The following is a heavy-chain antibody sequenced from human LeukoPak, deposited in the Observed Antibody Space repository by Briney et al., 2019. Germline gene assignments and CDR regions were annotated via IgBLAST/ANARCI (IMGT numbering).Heavy chain of an antibody. CDR2: ISYDGSHK. V-gene: IGHV3-30*12. D-gene: IGHD3-3*01. CDR3: ARDLEIGSSSYYFDY. J-gene: IGHJ4*02. Sequence: GRSLRLSCAASGFTFSSYGMHWVRQAPGKGLEWVAIISYDGSHKSYADSVRGRFTISRDNFKNTLYLQMNSLRAEDTAVYYCARDLEIGSSSYYFDYWGQGTLVTVSS. CDR1: GFTFSSYG.